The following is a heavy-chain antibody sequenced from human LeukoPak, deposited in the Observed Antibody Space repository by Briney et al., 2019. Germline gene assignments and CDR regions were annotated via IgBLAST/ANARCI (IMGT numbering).Heavy chain of an antibody. D-gene: IGHD5-18*01. J-gene: IGHJ4*02. CDR2: TSGSGVNS. V-gene: IGHV3-23*01. CDR1: GFTLRSYD. CDR3: AGVEYSYGCRF. Sequence: PGGSPRLSCAASGFTLRSYDMSWVRQAPGKGLEWVAATSGSGVNSYYADSVKGRFTISRDNAKNSLYLQMNSLRAEDTAVYYCAGVEYSYGCRFWGQGTLVTVSS.